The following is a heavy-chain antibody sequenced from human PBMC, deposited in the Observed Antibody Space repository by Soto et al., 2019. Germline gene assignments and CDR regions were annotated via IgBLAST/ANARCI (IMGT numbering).Heavy chain of an antibody. D-gene: IGHD3-22*01. CDR3: ARPKDYDDCLDL. CDR1: GYTFTSYA. J-gene: IGHJ4*02. Sequence: ASVKVSCKASGYTFTSYAMHWVRQAPGQRLEWMGWINAGNGNTKYSQKFQGRVTFTRDTSANTAYMELSSLISEDTAVYYCARPKDYDDCLDLWGQGALVTVSS. V-gene: IGHV1-3*01. CDR2: INAGNGNT.